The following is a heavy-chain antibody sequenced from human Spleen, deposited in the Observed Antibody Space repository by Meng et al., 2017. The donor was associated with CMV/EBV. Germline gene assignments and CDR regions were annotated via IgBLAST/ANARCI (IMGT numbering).Heavy chain of an antibody. CDR1: GFALRNYA. CDR2: SYSAGASS. Sequence: GESLKISCAASGFALRNYAMNWVRQAPGKGLEWVSISYSAGASSYYADSVEGRFTILRDDSANTLFLQMNSLRAKDTAVYYCAKDWGSSWPYYFDYWGQGTLVTVSS. V-gene: IGHV3-23*03. J-gene: IGHJ4*02. D-gene: IGHD6-13*01. CDR3: AKDWGSSWPYYFDY.